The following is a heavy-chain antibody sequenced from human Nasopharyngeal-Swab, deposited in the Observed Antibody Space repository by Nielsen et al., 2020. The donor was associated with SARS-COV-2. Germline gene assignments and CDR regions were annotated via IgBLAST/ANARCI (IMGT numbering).Heavy chain of an antibody. V-gene: IGHV3-23*01. J-gene: IGHJ6*02. CDR2: INNRGDDT. D-gene: IGHD5-24*01. CDR1: GFPLSNYP. Sequence: ESLTLSCAASGFPLSNYPMRWVRQAPGKALEWVSTINNRGDDTHYVDSVRGRFTVSRDNSKNTLYLQMNSLSAEDTAVYYCAKGLDGYPVGYYFSGMYVWVQGTTVTVSS. CDR3: AKGLDGYPVGYYFSGMYV.